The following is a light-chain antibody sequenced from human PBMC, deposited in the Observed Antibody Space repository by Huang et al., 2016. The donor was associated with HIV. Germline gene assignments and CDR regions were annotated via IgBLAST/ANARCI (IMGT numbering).Light chain of an antibody. CDR2: WAS. Sequence: DIVMTQSPDFLAVSLGERATISCKSSHSLLNSPNNKNYFAWYQQNPGHPPKLLIYWASIRESGVPDRFIGSGSGTEFTLTINSLQAEDVAVYFCQQYFFSPMTFGQGTKVDI. J-gene: IGKJ3*01. CDR3: QQYFFSPMT. V-gene: IGKV4-1*01. CDR1: HSLLNSPNNKNY.